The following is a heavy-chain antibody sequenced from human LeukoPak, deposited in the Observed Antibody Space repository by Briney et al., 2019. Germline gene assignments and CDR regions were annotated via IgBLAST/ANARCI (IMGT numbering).Heavy chain of an antibody. Sequence: ASVKVSCKVSGYTLTELSMHWMRQAPGKGLEWMGGFDPEDGETIYAQKFQGRVTMTEDTSTDTAYMELSSLRSEDTAVYYCATVGATSNYYYMDVWGKGTTVTVSS. CDR1: GYTLTELS. J-gene: IGHJ6*03. CDR3: ATVGATSNYYYMDV. D-gene: IGHD1-26*01. CDR2: FDPEDGET. V-gene: IGHV1-24*01.